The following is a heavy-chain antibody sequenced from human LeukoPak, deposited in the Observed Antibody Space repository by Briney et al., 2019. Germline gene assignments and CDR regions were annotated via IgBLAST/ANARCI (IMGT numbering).Heavy chain of an antibody. V-gene: IGHV4-4*07. CDR3: ARGPYSYDSSGAFDI. CDR1: GGSISSFS. D-gene: IGHD3-22*01. J-gene: IGHJ3*02. Sequence: SETLSLTCTVSGGSISSFSWSWIRQSAGKGLEWIGRIFPSGNTNYNPSLKSRVTISVDTSKNQFSLKLSSVTAADTAVYFCARGPYSYDSSGAFDIWGQGTMVTVSS. CDR2: IFPSGNT.